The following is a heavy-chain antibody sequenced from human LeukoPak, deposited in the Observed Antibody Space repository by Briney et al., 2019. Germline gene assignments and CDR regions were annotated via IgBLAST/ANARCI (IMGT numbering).Heavy chain of an antibody. CDR2: IYYSGST. D-gene: IGHD3-22*01. CDR3: ARSRGSSGYYPDY. CDR1: GGSISSGDYY. V-gene: IGHV4-30-4*01. Sequence: SETLSLTCTVSGGSISSGDYYWSWIRQPPGKGLEWIGYIYYSGSTYYNLSLKSRVTISVDTSKNQFSLKLSSVTAADTAVYYCARSRGSSGYYPDYWGQGTLVTVSS. J-gene: IGHJ4*02.